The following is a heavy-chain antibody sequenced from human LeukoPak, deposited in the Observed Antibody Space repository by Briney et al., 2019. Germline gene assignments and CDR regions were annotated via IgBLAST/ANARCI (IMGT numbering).Heavy chain of an antibody. D-gene: IGHD3-10*01. Sequence: SETLSLTCAVYGGSFSGYYWSWIRQPPGKGLEWIGEINHSGSTNYNPSLKSRVTISVDTSKNQFSLKLSSVTAADTAVYYYAGLKIGGSGSYYFDYWGQGTLVTVSS. CDR1: GGSFSGYY. CDR2: INHSGST. J-gene: IGHJ4*02. CDR3: AGLKIGGSGSYYFDY. V-gene: IGHV4-34*01.